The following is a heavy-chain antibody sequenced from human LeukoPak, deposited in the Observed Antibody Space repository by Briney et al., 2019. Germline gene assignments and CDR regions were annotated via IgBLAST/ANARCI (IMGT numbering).Heavy chain of an antibody. V-gene: IGHV1-3*01. CDR3: AKQNPTMVRGVIIANWFDP. J-gene: IGHJ5*02. Sequence: ASVKVSCKASGYTFTSYAMHWVRQAPGQRLEWMGWINAGNGNTKYSQKFQGRVTITRDTSASTAYMELSSLRSEDTAVYYCAKQNPTMVRGVIIANWFDPWGQGTLVTVSS. CDR2: INAGNGNT. D-gene: IGHD3-10*01. CDR1: GYTFTSYA.